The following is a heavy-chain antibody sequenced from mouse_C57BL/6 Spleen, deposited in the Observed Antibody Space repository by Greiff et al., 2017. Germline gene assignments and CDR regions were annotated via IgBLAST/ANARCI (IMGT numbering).Heavy chain of an antibody. J-gene: IGHJ2*01. V-gene: IGHV1-80*01. CDR2: IYPGDGDT. CDR3: ARSFITTVVAGDY. D-gene: IGHD1-1*01. CDR1: GYAFSSYW. Sequence: QVQLQQSGAELVKPGASVKISCKASGYAFSSYWMNWVKQRPGKGLEWIGQIYPGDGDTNYNGKFKGKATLTADKSSSTAYMQLSSLTSEDSAVYFCARSFITTVVAGDYWGQGTTLTVSS.